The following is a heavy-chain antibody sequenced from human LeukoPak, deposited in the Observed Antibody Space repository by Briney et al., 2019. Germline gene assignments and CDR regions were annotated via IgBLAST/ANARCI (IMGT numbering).Heavy chain of an antibody. J-gene: IGHJ4*02. D-gene: IGHD6-6*01. CDR2: INPNSGGT. CDR3: ARPTNGTAAHLN. Sequence: SSVKVSCKASGYTFTGYYMHWVRQAPGQGLEWMGWINPNSGGTNYAQKFQGRVTMTRDTSISTAYMELSRLRSDDTAVYYCARPTNGTAAHLNWGQGTLVTVSS. CDR1: GYTFTGYY. V-gene: IGHV1-2*02.